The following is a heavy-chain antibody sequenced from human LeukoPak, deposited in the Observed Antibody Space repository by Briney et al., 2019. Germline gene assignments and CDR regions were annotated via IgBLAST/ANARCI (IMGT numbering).Heavy chain of an antibody. CDR2: TSNKADSYTT. Sequence: PAETLSLTCTVSGGSISSSSYHWGWIRQPPGKGLEWVGRTSNKADSYTTYYAASVKGRFTISRDDSKNLLYLQMKSLKAEDTAVYYCTRHYFSDWGQGTLVTVSS. CDR3: TRHYFSD. J-gene: IGHJ4*02. V-gene: IGHV3-72*01. D-gene: IGHD2-15*01. CDR1: GGSISSSSYH.